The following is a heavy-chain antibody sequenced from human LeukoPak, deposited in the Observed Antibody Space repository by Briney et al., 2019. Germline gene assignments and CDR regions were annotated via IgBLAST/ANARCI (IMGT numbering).Heavy chain of an antibody. V-gene: IGHV5-51*01. CDR1: GYSFTSYW. CDR2: IYPGDSDT. D-gene: IGHD5-12*01. CDR3: ARHGSGYDLKLHAFDI. J-gene: IGHJ3*02. Sequence: GESLKISCKGSGYSFTSYWIGWVRQMPGKGLEWMGIIYPGDSDTRYSPSFQGQVTISADKSISTAYLQRSSLKASDTAMYYCARHGSGYDLKLHAFDIWGQGTMVTVSS.